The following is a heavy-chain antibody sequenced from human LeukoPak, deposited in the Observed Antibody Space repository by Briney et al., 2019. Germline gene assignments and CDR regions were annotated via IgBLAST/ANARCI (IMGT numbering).Heavy chain of an antibody. Sequence: SQTLSLTCAISGDSVSSNSAAWNWIRQSPSRGLEWLGRTYYRSKWYNDYAVSVKSRITINPDTSKNQCSLQLNSVTPEDTAVYYCARDDGQQLVSSFDYWGQGTLVTVSS. CDR3: ARDDGQQLVSSFDY. D-gene: IGHD6-13*01. CDR2: TYYRSKWYN. J-gene: IGHJ4*02. CDR1: GDSVSSNSAA. V-gene: IGHV6-1*01.